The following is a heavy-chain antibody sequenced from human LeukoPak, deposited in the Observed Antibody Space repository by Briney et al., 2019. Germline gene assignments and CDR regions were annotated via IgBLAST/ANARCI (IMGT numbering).Heavy chain of an antibody. V-gene: IGHV1-2*02. CDR3: AKDSSLGNYIDY. CDR1: GYTFSAFY. Sequence: ASVKVSCKASGYTFSAFYMNWVRLAPGQGLEWMGWMNPDTGGTTYPQKFQGRVTMTRDTSINTAYMELSGLRSDDTAIYYCAKDSSLGNYIDYWGQGTPVTVSS. CDR2: MNPDTGGT. J-gene: IGHJ4*02.